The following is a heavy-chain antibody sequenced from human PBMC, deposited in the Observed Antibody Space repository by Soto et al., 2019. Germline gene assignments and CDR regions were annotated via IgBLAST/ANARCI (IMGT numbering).Heavy chain of an antibody. CDR3: AKDRPRRTSGYFFDF. CDR2: IFTNGGA. J-gene: IGHJ4*02. CDR1: GFTVSSEY. V-gene: IGHV3-53*01. Sequence: GGSLRLSCAASGFTVSSEYISWVRQAPGMRLEWVSVIFTNGGAFYADSVRGRFTISRDNSKNALYLQMNSLRVEDTALYYCAKDRPRRTSGYFFDFWGQGTPVTVSS. D-gene: IGHD1-1*01.